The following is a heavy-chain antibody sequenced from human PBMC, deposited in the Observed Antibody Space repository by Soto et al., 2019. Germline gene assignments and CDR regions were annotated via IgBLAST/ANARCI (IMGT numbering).Heavy chain of an antibody. Sequence: EVQLVESGGDLVQPGGSLRLSCEASGFTVSGNYMTWVRQAPGKWLEWVSIIYSCGSTHYGESAKGRFTISRDNPKNAIFLQMNSLRAEDTAVYYCATMLSGAMFAFDVWGQGTLVTVSS. CDR2: IYSCGST. CDR1: GFTVSGNY. CDR3: ATMLSGAMFAFDV. V-gene: IGHV3-66*01. D-gene: IGHD2-8*01. J-gene: IGHJ3*01.